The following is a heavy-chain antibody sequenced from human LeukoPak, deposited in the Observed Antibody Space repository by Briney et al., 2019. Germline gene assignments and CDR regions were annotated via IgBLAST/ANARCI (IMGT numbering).Heavy chain of an antibody. V-gene: IGHV1-24*01. J-gene: IGHJ4*02. CDR2: VDPEDGET. Sequence: ASVKVSCKVSGYTLTELSMHWVRQAPGKGLEWMGGVDPEDGETIYTQKFQGRVTMTEDTSTDTAYMELSSLRSEDTAVYYCATYKQVAIFGVVTRTFDYWGQGTLVTVSS. CDR1: GYTLTELS. D-gene: IGHD3-3*01. CDR3: ATYKQVAIFGVVTRTFDY.